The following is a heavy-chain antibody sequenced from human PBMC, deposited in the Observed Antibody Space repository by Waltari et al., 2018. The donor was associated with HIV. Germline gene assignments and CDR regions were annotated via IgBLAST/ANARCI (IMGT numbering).Heavy chain of an antibody. D-gene: IGHD3-22*01. Sequence: EMQLVESGGGLAQPGGSLRLSCAASGFTFSSYSMNWVRQAPEKGLEWVAYFSSSRNIIYDADSVKGRFTISRDNAKNSLYLQMDSLGAEDTAVYYCAREGGYDSSGYLRGFDLWGRGTLVTV. CDR3: AREGGYDSSGYLRGFDL. CDR2: FSSSRNII. CDR1: GFTFSSYS. V-gene: IGHV3-48*04. J-gene: IGHJ2*01.